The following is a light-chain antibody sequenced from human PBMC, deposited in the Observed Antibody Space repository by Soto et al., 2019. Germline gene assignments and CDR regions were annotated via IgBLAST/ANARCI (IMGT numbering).Light chain of an antibody. V-gene: IGLV2-8*01. CDR1: SGDVGGYNY. CDR2: EVT. J-gene: IGLJ2*01. Sequence: QSALTQPPSASGSPGQSVTISCTGTSGDVGGYNYVSWYQQHPGKAPRLMIFEVTNRPSGVPDRFSGSKSGNTASLTVSGLQGEDEADYYCSSYAGSNNVVFGGGTKLTVL. CDR3: SSYAGSNNVV.